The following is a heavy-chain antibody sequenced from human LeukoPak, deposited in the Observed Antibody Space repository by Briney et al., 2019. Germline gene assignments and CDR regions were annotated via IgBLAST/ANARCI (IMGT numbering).Heavy chain of an antibody. D-gene: IGHD3-10*01. CDR3: ARVRGVRRLKGGFDP. V-gene: IGHV1-69*13. Sequence: GASVKVSCKASGGTFSSYAISWVRQAPGQGLEWMGGIIPIFGTANYAQKFQGRVTITADESTSTAYMELSSLRSEDTAVYYCARVRGVRRLKGGFDPWGQGTLVTVSS. J-gene: IGHJ5*02. CDR2: IIPIFGTA. CDR1: GGTFSSYA.